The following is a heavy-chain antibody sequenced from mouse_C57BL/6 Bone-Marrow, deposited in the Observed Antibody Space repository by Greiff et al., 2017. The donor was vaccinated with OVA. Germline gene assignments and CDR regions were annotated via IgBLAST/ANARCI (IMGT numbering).Heavy chain of an antibody. J-gene: IGHJ1*03. CDR2: IYPRSGNT. V-gene: IGHV1-81*01. D-gene: IGHD1-1*01. Sequence: VQLQQSGAELARPGASVKLSCKASGYTFTSYGISWVKQRTGQGLEWIGEIYPRSGNTYYNEQFKGKATLTADKSSSTAYMELRSLTSEDAAVYICAKELTPFVWGTGTTGTVSS. CDR3: AKELTPFV. CDR1: GYTFTSYG.